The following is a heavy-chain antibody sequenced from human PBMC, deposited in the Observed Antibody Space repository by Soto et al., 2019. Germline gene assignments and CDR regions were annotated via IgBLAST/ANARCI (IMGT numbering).Heavy chain of an antibody. CDR3: AREGRYCSGGSCSYGMYV. J-gene: IGHJ6*02. CDR2: INPNSGGT. CDR1: GYTFTGYY. Sequence: ASVKVSCKASGYTFTGYYMHWVRQAPGQGLEWMGWINPNSGGTNYAQKFQGWVTMTRDTSISTAYMELSRLRSDDTAVYYCAREGRYCSGGSCSYGMYVWGQGTTVTVSS. V-gene: IGHV1-2*04. D-gene: IGHD2-15*01.